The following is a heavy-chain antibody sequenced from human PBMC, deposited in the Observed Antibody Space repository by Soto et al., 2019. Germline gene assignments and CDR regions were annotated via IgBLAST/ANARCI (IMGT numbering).Heavy chain of an antibody. CDR1: GGSFSGYY. V-gene: IGHV4-34*02. J-gene: IGHJ4*02. CDR3: ARGPVGGITKEGYFAH. CDR2: ISQSGTI. Sequence: QVQLQQWGAGLFKPSETLSLTCAVYGGSFSGYYWNWIRQPPGKGLEWIGEISQSGTINYNPSLKSRVTLSVDASKSQFSLRLTPVTAADTAVYYCARGPVGGITKEGYFAHWGQGSLLTVSS. D-gene: IGHD3-9*01.